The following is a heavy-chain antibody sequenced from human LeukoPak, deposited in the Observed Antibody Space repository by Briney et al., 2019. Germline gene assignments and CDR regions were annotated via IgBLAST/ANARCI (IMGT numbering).Heavy chain of an antibody. CDR3: ARMIRRGYSYGLPHYFDY. D-gene: IGHD5-18*01. V-gene: IGHV3-7*03. CDR2: IKQDGSEK. CDR1: GFTFSSYW. J-gene: IGHJ4*02. Sequence: PGGSLRLSCAASGFTFSSYWMSWVRQAPGKGLEWVANIKQDGSEKYYVDSVKGRFTISRDNAKNSLYLQMNSLRAEDTAVYYCARMIRRGYSYGLPHYFDYWGQGTLVTVSS.